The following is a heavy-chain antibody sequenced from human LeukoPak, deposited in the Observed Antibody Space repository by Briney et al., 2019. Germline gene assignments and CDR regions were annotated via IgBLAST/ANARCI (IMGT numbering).Heavy chain of an antibody. V-gene: IGHV4-39*01. Sequence: SETLSLTCTVSGGSISSSSYSWGWIRQPPGKGLEWIGSIYYSGSTYYNPSLKSRVTISVDTSKNQFSLKLSSVTAADTAVYYCARQVSRSWYFLGFDYWGQGTLVTVSS. D-gene: IGHD6-13*01. CDR2: IYYSGST. CDR3: ARQVSRSWYFLGFDY. CDR1: GGSISSSSYS. J-gene: IGHJ4*02.